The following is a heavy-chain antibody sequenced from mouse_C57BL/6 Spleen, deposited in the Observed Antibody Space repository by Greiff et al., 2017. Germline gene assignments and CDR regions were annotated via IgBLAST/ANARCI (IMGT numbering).Heavy chain of an antibody. CDR3: AWGDGSSPFAY. CDR2: IDPDSGGT. Sequence: VKLMESGAELVKPGASVKLSCKASGYTFTSYCMHWVKQRPGRGREWIGRIDPDSGGTKYNEKFKGKATLTVDKPSSTTYMQLSSLTSEDAAVYYCAWGDGSSPFAYWGQGTPVTVSA. V-gene: IGHV1-72*01. CDR1: GYTFTSYC. J-gene: IGHJ3*01. D-gene: IGHD1-1*01.